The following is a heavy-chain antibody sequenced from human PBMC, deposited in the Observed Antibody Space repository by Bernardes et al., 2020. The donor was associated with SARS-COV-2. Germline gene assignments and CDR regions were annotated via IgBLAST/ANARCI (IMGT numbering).Heavy chain of an antibody. D-gene: IGHD6-19*01. Sequence: GGSLRLSRAGSGFDFSDFWMTWVRQAPGKGLEWVANIKRDGSETYYVDSVKGRFTISRDDSKNSVYLQMNSLKIEDTAVYYCARDQWRPDYYYGLDVWGQGTKVTVS. CDR3: ARDQWRPDYYYGLDV. V-gene: IGHV3-7*03. J-gene: IGHJ6*02. CDR2: IKRDGSET. CDR1: GFDFSDFW.